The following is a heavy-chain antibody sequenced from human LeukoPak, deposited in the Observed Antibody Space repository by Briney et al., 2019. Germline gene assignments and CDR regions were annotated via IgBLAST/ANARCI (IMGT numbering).Heavy chain of an antibody. V-gene: IGHV4-61*02. D-gene: IGHD1-7*01. CDR3: ARSAAELLFDY. J-gene: IGHJ4*02. CDR2: IYTSGST. CDR1: GGSISSGSYC. Sequence: SETLSLTCTVSGGSISSGSYCWSWIRQPAGKGLEWIGRIYTSGSTNYNPSLKSRVTISVDTSKNQFSLKLSSVTAADTAVYYCARSAAELLFDYWGQGTLVTVSS.